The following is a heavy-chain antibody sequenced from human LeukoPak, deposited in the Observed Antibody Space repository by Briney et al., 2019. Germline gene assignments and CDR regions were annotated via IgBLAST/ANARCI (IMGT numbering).Heavy chain of an antibody. D-gene: IGHD1-26*01. J-gene: IGHJ4*02. CDR3: ASYGSYFSSFDY. CDR2: ISSSSSYI. Sequence: AGGSLRLSCAASGFTSSNYAMSWVRQAPGKGLEWVSSISSSSSYIYYADSVKGRFTISRDNAKNSLYLQMNSLRAEDTAVYYCASYGSYFSSFDYWGQGTLVTVSS. V-gene: IGHV3-21*01. CDR1: GFTSSNYA.